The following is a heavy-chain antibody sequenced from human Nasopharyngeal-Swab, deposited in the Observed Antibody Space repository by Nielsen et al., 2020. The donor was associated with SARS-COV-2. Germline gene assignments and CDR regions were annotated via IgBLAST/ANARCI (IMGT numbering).Heavy chain of an antibody. CDR1: GFTLATYE. CDR2: ISSGTSTI. J-gene: IGHJ6*03. D-gene: IGHD3-10*01. V-gene: IGHV3-48*03. CDR3: AGAPSPNSFYYFMDV. Sequence: GEPLKISCVASGFTLATYEMNWVRQAPGKGLEWLSYISSGTSTIYYADSVKGRFTISRDNAKNSLYLQMDSLRAEDTAVYYCAGAPSPNSFYYFMDVWGKGTTVTVSS.